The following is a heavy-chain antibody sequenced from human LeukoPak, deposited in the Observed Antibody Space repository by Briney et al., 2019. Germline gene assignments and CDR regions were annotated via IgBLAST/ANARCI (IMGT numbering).Heavy chain of an antibody. CDR2: ITYDGSNK. CDR3: AEETLEWSPPDI. Sequence: PGGSLRLSCAASGFTFTTFGMHWVRQAPGKGLEGVTFITYDGSNKYYADSVKGRFTISRDNSKNTLYLQMNSLRAEDTAVYYCAEETLEWSPPDIWGQGTTVTVSS. V-gene: IGHV3-30*02. D-gene: IGHD3-3*01. J-gene: IGHJ3*02. CDR1: GFTFTTFG.